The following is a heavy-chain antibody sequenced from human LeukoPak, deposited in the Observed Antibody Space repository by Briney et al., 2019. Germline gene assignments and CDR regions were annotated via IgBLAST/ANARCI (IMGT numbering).Heavy chain of an antibody. Sequence: SGTLSLTCAVSGGSISSSNWWSWVRQPPGKGLEWIGEIYHSGSTNYNPSLKSRVTISVDTSKNQFSLKLSSVTAADTAVYYCARVYCSGGSCYSGSSYYYSYYMDVWGKGTTVTVSS. CDR2: IYHSGST. J-gene: IGHJ6*03. CDR3: ARVYCSGGSCYSGSSYYYSYYMDV. D-gene: IGHD2-15*01. V-gene: IGHV4-4*02. CDR1: GGSISSSNW.